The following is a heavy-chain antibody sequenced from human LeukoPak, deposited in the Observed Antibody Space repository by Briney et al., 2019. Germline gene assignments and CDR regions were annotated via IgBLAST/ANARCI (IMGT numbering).Heavy chain of an antibody. Sequence: TGGSLRLSCAASGFTFSSYDMHWVRQATGKGLEWLSAIGTAGDTYYPGSVKGRFTISRENAKNSLYLQMNSLRAGDTAVYYCARVGYGSVGSWYFDLWGRGTLVTVSS. CDR3: ARVGYGSVGSWYFDL. V-gene: IGHV3-13*04. CDR2: IGTAGDT. D-gene: IGHD3-10*01. J-gene: IGHJ2*01. CDR1: GFTFSSYD.